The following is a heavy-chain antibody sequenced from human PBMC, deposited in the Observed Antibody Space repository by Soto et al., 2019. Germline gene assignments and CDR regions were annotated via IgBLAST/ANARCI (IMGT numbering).Heavy chain of an antibody. CDR3: AKRDGYNPIFDY. V-gene: IGHV3-23*01. CDR2: VTGNGGST. CDR1: GFTFSSYA. J-gene: IGHJ4*02. D-gene: IGHD5-12*01. Sequence: EVQLLESGGGLVQPGGSLRLSCAASGFTFSSYAMSWVRQAPGKGLEWVSAVTGNGGSTYYADSVKGRFTISRDNSKNTLYLQMNSLRADDTAVYYCAKRDGYNPIFDYWGQGTLVTVSS.